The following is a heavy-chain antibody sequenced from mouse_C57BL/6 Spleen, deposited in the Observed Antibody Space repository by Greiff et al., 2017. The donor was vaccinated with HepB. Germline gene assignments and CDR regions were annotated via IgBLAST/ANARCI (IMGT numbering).Heavy chain of an antibody. CDR2: IHPNSGST. D-gene: IGHD3-3*01. CDR3: ARWGPYYFDY. Sequence: VKLQQPGAELVKPGASVKLSCKASGYTFTSYWMHWVKQRPGQGLEWIGMIHPNSGSTNYNEKFKSKATLTVDKSSSTAYMQLSSLTSEDSAVYYCARWGPYYFDYWGQGTTLTVSS. CDR1: GYTFTSYW. J-gene: IGHJ2*01. V-gene: IGHV1-64*01.